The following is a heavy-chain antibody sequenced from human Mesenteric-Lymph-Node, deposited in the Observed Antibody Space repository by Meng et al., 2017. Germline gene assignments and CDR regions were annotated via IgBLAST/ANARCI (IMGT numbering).Heavy chain of an antibody. CDR2: INHSGIT. CDR3: ARERSDIAVAGWVSFDI. D-gene: IGHD6-19*01. Sequence: SETLSLTCTVSGFSITSVYFWGWIRQSPGKGLEWIGSINHSGITYYNPSLKSRVTISVDTSKNQFSLKLSSVTAADTAVYYCARERSDIAVAGWVSFDIWGQGTMVTGSS. J-gene: IGHJ3*02. CDR1: GFSITSVYF. V-gene: IGHV4-38-2*02.